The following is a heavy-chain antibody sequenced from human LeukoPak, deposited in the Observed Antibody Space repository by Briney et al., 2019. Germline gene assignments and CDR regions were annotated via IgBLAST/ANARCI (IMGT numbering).Heavy chain of an antibody. D-gene: IGHD2-2*01. Sequence: SETLSLTCAVYGGPFSGYYWSWIRQPPGKGLEWIGEINHSGSTNYNPSLKSRVTISVDTSKNQFSLKLSSVTAADTAVYYCARYIVVVAYFDYWGQGTLVTVSS. V-gene: IGHV4-34*01. CDR3: ARYIVVVAYFDY. CDR1: GGPFSGYY. J-gene: IGHJ4*02. CDR2: INHSGST.